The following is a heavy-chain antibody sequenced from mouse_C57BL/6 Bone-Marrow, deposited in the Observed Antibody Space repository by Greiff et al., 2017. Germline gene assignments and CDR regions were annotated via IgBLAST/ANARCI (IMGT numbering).Heavy chain of an antibody. J-gene: IGHJ1*03. CDR1: GYSFTSYY. CDR2: IYPGSGNT. CDR3: ARRGGANYYGSSYWYFDV. D-gene: IGHD1-1*01. Sequence: QVQLQQSGPELVKPGASVKISCKASGYSFTSYYIHWVKQRPGQGLEWIGWIYPGSGNTKYNEKFKGKATLTADTSSSNAYMQLSSLTSEDSAVYDGARRGGANYYGSSYWYFDVWGTGTTVTVSS. V-gene: IGHV1-66*01.